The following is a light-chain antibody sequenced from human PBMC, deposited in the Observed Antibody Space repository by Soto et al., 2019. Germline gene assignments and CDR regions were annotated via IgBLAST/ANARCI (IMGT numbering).Light chain of an antibody. CDR3: SSSQTGTPSRVV. J-gene: IGLJ2*01. CDR1: SSDVGNSDY. CDR2: GVT. V-gene: IGLV2-14*03. Sequence: QSALTQPASVSGSPGQSITISCTGTSSDVGNSDYVSWYQHHPGKAPKLMISGVTNRPSGVSNRFSGSKSGNTASLTISGLRAEDGADYYCSSSQTGTPSRVVCGGGTRVPVL.